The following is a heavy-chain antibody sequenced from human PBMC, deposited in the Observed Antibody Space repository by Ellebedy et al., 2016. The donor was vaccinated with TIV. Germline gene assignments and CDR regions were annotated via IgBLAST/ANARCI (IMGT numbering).Heavy chain of an antibody. J-gene: IGHJ6*02. CDR1: GFIFSSYW. Sequence: GESLKISCAASGFIFSSYWMHWVRQAPGKGLVWVSRINSDGSGTSYADSVKGRFTISRDNAKNTLYLQMNSLRAEDTAVYYCARDWRTPGDVWGQGTTVTVSS. CDR2: INSDGSGT. V-gene: IGHV3-74*01. D-gene: IGHD3-3*01. CDR3: ARDWRTPGDV.